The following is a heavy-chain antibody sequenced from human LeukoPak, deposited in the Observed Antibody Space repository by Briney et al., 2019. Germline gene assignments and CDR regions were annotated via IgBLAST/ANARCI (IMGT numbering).Heavy chain of an antibody. J-gene: IGHJ4*02. CDR2: ITGSGGGRT. CDR3: TRDSGRRRGVFXIDY. D-gene: IGHD3-10*01. CDR1: GFTFTSYA. Sequence: GGSLRLSCAASGFTFTSYAMSWVRQAPGKGLEWVSTITGSGGGRTYYADSVKGRFTVSRDNSKNTLYLQMNSLRAEDTAVYYXTRDSGRRRGVFXIDYWGQGTLVTVSS. V-gene: IGHV3-23*01.